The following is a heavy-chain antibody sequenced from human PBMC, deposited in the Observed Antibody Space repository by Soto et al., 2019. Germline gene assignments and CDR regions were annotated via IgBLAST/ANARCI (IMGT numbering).Heavy chain of an antibody. J-gene: IGHJ6*02. Sequence: QVQLVESGGGVVQPGRSLRLSCAASGFTFSSYAMHWVRQAPGKGLEWVAVISYDGSNKYYADSVKGRFTISRDNSKNQLYLQMNSLRDEDTAGYYCSIVRLKAYGMDVWGQGTKVTVSS. V-gene: IGHV3-30-3*01. CDR1: GFTFSSYA. CDR3: SIVRLKAYGMDV. D-gene: IGHD2-8*01. CDR2: ISYDGSNK.